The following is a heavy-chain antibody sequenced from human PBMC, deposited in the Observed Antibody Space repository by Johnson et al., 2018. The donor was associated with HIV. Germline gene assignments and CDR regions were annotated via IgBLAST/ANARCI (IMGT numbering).Heavy chain of an antibody. V-gene: IGHV3-30*02. D-gene: IGHD3-22*01. CDR1: GFTFSSYG. Sequence: QVQLVESGGGVVQPGGSLRLSCAASGFTFSSYGMYWVRQAPGKGLEWVAFIRYDGSNKYYADSVKGRFTISRDNSKNTLYLQMNSLRAEDTAVYYCARDYYDMPWGYDAFDIWGQGTVVTVSS. CDR3: ARDYYDMPWGYDAFDI. J-gene: IGHJ3*02. CDR2: IRYDGSNK.